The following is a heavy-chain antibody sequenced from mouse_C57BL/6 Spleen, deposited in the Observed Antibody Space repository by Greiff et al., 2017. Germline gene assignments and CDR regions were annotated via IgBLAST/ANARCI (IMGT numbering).Heavy chain of an antibody. CDR1: GYAFSSYW. Sequence: QVQLQQSGAELVKPGASVKISCKASGYAFSSYWLNWVKQRPGKGLEWIGQIYPGDGDTNYNGKFKGKATLTADKSSSTAYMQLSSLTSEDSAVYFCARASGNYDYAMDYWGQGTSVTVSS. J-gene: IGHJ4*01. V-gene: IGHV1-80*01. CDR3: ARASGNYDYAMDY. CDR2: IYPGDGDT. D-gene: IGHD2-1*01.